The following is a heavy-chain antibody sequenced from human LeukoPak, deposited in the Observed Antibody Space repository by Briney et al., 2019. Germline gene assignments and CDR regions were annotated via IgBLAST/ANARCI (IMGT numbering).Heavy chain of an antibody. CDR3: ATRYGSGSYDY. V-gene: IGHV3-23*01. Sequence: GGSLRLSCAASGFTFSNYGMSWVRQAPGKWLGWVSDISGSGGTTYYADSVKGRFTISRDNSKNTLYLQMNSLRAEDTAVYYCATRYGSGSYDYWGQGTLVTVSS. CDR2: ISGSGGTT. CDR1: GFTFSNYG. D-gene: IGHD3-10*01. J-gene: IGHJ4*02.